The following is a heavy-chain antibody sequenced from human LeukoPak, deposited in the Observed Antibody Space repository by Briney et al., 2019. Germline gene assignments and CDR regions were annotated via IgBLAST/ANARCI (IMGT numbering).Heavy chain of an antibody. D-gene: IGHD6-13*01. V-gene: IGHV1-69*13. J-gene: IGHJ3*02. CDR3: ATHSDGGGSWYEDAFDI. CDR1: GGTFSSYA. Sequence: ASVKVSCKAAGGTFSSYAISWVRQAPGQGLEWMGGIIPIFGTANYAQKFQGRVTITADESTSTAYMELSSLRSEDTAVYYCATHSDGGGSWYEDAFDIWGQGTMVTVSS. CDR2: IIPIFGTA.